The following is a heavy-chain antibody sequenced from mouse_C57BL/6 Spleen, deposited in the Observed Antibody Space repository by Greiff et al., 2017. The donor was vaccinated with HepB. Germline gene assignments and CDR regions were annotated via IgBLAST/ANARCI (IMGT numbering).Heavy chain of an antibody. V-gene: IGHV14-4*01. Sequence: EVKLMESGAELVRPGASVKLSCTASGFNIKDDYMHWVKQRPEQGLEWIGWIDPENGDTEYASKFQGKATITADTSSNTAYLQLSSLTSEDTAVYYCTPYYYGIAYWGQGTLVTVSA. CDR3: TPYYYGIAY. D-gene: IGHD1-1*01. CDR1: GFNIKDDY. CDR2: IDPENGDT. J-gene: IGHJ3*01.